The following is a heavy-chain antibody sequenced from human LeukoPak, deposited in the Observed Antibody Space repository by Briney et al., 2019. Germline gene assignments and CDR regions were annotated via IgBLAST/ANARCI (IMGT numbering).Heavy chain of an antibody. CDR2: IYYSGST. Sequence: SETLSLTCTVSGGSISSSSYYWGWIRQPPGKGLEWIGSIYYSGSTYYNPSLKSRVTISVDTSKNQFSLKLSSVTAEDTAVYYCARQSGGSGWSYFDYWGQGTLVTVSS. V-gene: IGHV4-39*01. CDR1: GGSISSSSYY. CDR3: ARQSGGSGWSYFDY. J-gene: IGHJ4*02. D-gene: IGHD6-19*01.